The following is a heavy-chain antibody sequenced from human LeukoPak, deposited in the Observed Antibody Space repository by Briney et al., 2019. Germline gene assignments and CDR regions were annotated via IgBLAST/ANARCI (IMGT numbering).Heavy chain of an antibody. CDR2: ISAYNGNT. J-gene: IGHJ6*02. CDR1: GYTFTSYG. Sequence: ASVKVSCKASGYTFTSYGISWVRQAPGQGLKWMGWISAYNGNTNYAQKLQGRVTMTTDTSTSTAYMELRSLRSDDTAVYYCARDSPAYCSGGSCYFSDWLNYYGMDVWGQGTTVTVSS. D-gene: IGHD2-15*01. CDR3: ARDSPAYCSGGSCYFSDWLNYYGMDV. V-gene: IGHV1-18*01.